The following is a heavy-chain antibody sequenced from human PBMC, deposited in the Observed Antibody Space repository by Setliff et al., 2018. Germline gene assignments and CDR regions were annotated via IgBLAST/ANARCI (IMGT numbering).Heavy chain of an antibody. D-gene: IGHD5-12*01. CDR3: ARERGDIVTTTSYYYMDV. J-gene: IGHJ6*03. CDR1: GGTFSNYD. V-gene: IGHV1-69*05. Sequence: SVKVSCKASGGTFSNYDISWVRQAPGQGLEWMGGIIPIFGTTNYAQRFQGRVTITTDESTSTAYMELSSLRSEDTAVYYCARERGDIVTTTSYYYMDVWGKGTTVTVSS. CDR2: IIPIFGTT.